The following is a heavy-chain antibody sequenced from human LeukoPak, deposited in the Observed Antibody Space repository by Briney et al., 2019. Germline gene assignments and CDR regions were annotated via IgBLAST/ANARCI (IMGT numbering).Heavy chain of an antibody. CDR2: INPNSGGT. D-gene: IGHD4-17*01. Sequence: ASVKVSCKASGYTFTGYYMHWVRQAPGQGLEWMGWINPNSGGTNYAQKFQGRVTMTRDTSISTAYMELSRLRSDDTAVYYCAREGLYGDYVWSLDYWGQGTLVTVSS. CDR3: AREGLYGDYVWSLDY. V-gene: IGHV1-2*02. J-gene: IGHJ4*02. CDR1: GYTFTGYY.